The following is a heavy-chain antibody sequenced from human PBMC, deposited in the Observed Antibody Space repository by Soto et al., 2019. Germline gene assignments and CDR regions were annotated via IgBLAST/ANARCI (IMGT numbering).Heavy chain of an antibody. CDR2: ISSSSSYI. D-gene: IGHD6-13*01. J-gene: IGHJ4*02. V-gene: IGHV3-21*01. CDR1: GFTFSSYS. Sequence: EVQLVESGGGLVKPGGSLRLSCAASGFTFSSYSMNWVRQAPGKGLEWVSSISSSSSYIYYADSVKGRFTISRDNAKNSLYLQMNSLSAEDTAVDYCARDRRLYGSKGYWGQETLVTVSS. CDR3: ARDRRLYGSKGY.